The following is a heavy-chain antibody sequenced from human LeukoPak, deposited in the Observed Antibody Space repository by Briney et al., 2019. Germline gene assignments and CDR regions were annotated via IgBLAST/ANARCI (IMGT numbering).Heavy chain of an antibody. CDR2: IYYSGST. V-gene: IGHV4-31*03. D-gene: IGHD3-10*02. CDR3: ASVRGRGYYFDY. J-gene: IGHJ4*02. CDR1: GGSISSGGYY. Sequence: SETLSLTCTVSGGSISSGGYYWSWIRQHPGKGLEWIGYIYYSGSTYYNPSLKSRVTISVDTSKNQFSLKLSSVTAADTAVYYCASVRGRGYYFDYWGQGTLVTVSS.